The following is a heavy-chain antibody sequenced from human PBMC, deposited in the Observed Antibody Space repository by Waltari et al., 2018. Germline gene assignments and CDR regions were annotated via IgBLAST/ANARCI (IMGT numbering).Heavy chain of an antibody. Sequence: QVQLVQSGAEVKKPGSSVKVSCKASGGTFSSYAISWVRQAPGQGLEWMGGIIPTVGTASYEKKVRGRVTITADEATSTADMELSSLRSEDTAVYYCARRNTVTTTPLFFDYWGQGTLVTVSS. J-gene: IGHJ4*02. CDR1: GGTFSSYA. D-gene: IGHD4-17*01. CDR3: ARRNTVTTTPLFFDY. V-gene: IGHV1-69*13. CDR2: IIPTVGTA.